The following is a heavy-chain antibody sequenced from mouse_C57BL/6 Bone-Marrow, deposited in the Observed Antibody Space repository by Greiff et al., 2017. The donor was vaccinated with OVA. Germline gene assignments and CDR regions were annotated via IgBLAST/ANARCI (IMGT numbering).Heavy chain of an antibody. V-gene: IGHV1-72*01. Sequence: VQLQQSGAELVKPGASVKLSCKASGYTFTSYWMHWVKQRPGRGLEWIGRFDPNSGGTKYNEKFKSKATLTVAKPSSTANMQLNSLTSEDSAVNYYAGQLRLDFDYRGQGTTLTVAS. J-gene: IGHJ2*01. CDR3: AGQLRLDFDY. D-gene: IGHD3-2*02. CDR2: FDPNSGGT. CDR1: GYTFTSYW.